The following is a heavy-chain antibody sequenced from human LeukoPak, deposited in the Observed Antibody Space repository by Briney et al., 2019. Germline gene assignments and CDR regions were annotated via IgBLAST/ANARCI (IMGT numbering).Heavy chain of an antibody. CDR3: ARGGDGYNLGIDY. D-gene: IGHD5-24*01. CDR1: GFTFSSYG. Sequence: GGSLRLSCAASGFTFSSYGMHWVRQAPGKGLEWVADIWYDGSNKYYADSVKGRFTISRDNSKNTLSLQMNSLRAEDTAVYYCARGGDGYNLGIDYWGQGTLVTVSS. J-gene: IGHJ4*02. V-gene: IGHV3-33*01. CDR2: IWYDGSNK.